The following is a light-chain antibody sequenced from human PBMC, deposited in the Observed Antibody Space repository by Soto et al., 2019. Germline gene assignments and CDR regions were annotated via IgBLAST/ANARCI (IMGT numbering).Light chain of an antibody. CDR1: QSVSSSY. CDR3: QQYGSSPAR. J-gene: IGKJ1*01. V-gene: IGKV3-20*01. Sequence: KIKNISCRASQSVSSSYLAWYQQKPGQAPRLLIYGASSRATGIPDRFSGSGSGTDFTLTISRVEAEDFAACHSQQYGSSPARVGPETKVDI. CDR2: GAS.